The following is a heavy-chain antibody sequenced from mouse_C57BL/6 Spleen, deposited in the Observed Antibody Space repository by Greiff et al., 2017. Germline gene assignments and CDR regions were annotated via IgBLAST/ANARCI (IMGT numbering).Heavy chain of an antibody. CDR1: GFTFSDYY. Sequence: EVQVVESGGGLVQPGGSLKLSCAASGFTFSDYYMYWVRQTPEKRLEWVAYISNGGGSTYYPDTVKGRFTISRDNAKNTLYLQMSRLKSEDTAMYYCARQGGKEDYYYAMDYWGQGTSVTVSS. D-gene: IGHD2-13*01. CDR3: ARQGGKEDYYYAMDY. CDR2: ISNGGGST. V-gene: IGHV5-12*01. J-gene: IGHJ4*01.